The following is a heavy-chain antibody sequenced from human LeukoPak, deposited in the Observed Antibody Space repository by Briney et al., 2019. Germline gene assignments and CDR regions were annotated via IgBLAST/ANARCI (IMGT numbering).Heavy chain of an antibody. J-gene: IGHJ4*02. CDR3: ASAEVYSSSSFYFDY. V-gene: IGHV1-69*05. Sequence: ASVKVSCKASGGTFSSYAISWVRQAPGQGLEWMGGIIPIFGTANYAQKFQGRVTITTDESTSSAYMELSSLRSEDTAVYYCASAEVYSSSSFYFDYWGQGTLVTVSS. CDR1: GGTFSSYA. CDR2: IIPIFGTA. D-gene: IGHD6-6*01.